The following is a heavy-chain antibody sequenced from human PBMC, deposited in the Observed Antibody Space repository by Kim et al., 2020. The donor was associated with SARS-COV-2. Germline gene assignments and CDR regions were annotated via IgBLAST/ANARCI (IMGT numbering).Heavy chain of an antibody. CDR3: ARGILEVLWFREYYFDY. V-gene: IGHV1-18*01. Sequence: ASVKVYCKASGYTFTSYGISWVRQAPGQGLEWMGWISAYNGNTNYAQTLQGRVTMTTDTSTSTAYMELRSLRSDDTAVYYCARGILEVLWFREYYFDYWGQGTLVTVSS. CDR2: ISAYNGNT. D-gene: IGHD3-10*01. CDR1: GYTFTSYG. J-gene: IGHJ4*02.